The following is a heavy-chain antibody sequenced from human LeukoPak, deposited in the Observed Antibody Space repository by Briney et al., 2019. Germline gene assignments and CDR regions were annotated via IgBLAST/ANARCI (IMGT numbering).Heavy chain of an antibody. CDR2: VYDNDIS. D-gene: IGHD5-12*01. CDR1: GASIRSYF. V-gene: IGHV4-59*01. CDR3: ARGLVLATDDAFDI. J-gene: IGHJ3*02. Sequence: SETLFLTCSVSGASIRSYFWSWIRQSPGKGLEWIGYVYDNDISNFNPSLESRVTILVDRSKSQFSLKLRSVTAADTAVYYCARGLVLATDDAFDIWGPGTMVTVSS.